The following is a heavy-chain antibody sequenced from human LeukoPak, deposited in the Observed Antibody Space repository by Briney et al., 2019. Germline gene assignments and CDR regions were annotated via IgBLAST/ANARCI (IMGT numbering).Heavy chain of an antibody. D-gene: IGHD5/OR15-5a*01. Sequence: GGSLRLSCAASGFTFSSYGIHWVRQAPGKGLEWVAFIRYDGSNKYHADSVKGRFTISRDNAKNSLYLQMNSLRAEDTALYYCARVYELREEDYYYYYMDVWGKGTTVTVSS. J-gene: IGHJ6*03. V-gene: IGHV3-30*02. CDR3: ARVYELREEDYYYYYMDV. CDR2: IRYDGSNK. CDR1: GFTFSSYG.